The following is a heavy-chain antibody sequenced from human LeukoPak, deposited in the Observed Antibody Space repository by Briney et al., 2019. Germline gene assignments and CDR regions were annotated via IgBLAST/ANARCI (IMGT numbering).Heavy chain of an antibody. CDR1: GGSISSYY. Sequence: SETLSLTCTVSGGSISSYYWSWIRQPPGKGLEWIGYIYYSGSTNCNPSLKSRVTISVDTSKNQFSLKLSSVTAADTAVYYCARYMTTVTTGWFDPWGQGTLVTVSS. J-gene: IGHJ5*02. CDR2: IYYSGST. D-gene: IGHD4-17*01. CDR3: ARYMTTVTTGWFDP. V-gene: IGHV4-59*01.